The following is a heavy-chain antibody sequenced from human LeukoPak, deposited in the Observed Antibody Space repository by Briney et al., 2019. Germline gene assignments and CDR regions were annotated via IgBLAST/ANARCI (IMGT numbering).Heavy chain of an antibody. CDR2: ISSSSSYI. CDR1: GFTFSSYS. Sequence: KPGGSLRLSCAASGFTFSSYSMNWVRQAPGKGLERVSSISSSSSYIYYADSVKGRFTISRDNAKNSLYLQMNSLRAEDTAVYYCARDNGGIVTTEGTIDYWGQGTLVTVSS. CDR3: ARDNGGIVTTEGTIDY. V-gene: IGHV3-21*01. J-gene: IGHJ4*02. D-gene: IGHD2-8*01.